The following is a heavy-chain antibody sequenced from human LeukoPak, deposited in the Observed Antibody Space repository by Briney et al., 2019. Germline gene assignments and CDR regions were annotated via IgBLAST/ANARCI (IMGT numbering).Heavy chain of an antibody. V-gene: IGHV3-7*01. D-gene: IGHD3-3*01. CDR2: IKQDGSEK. CDR1: GFTFSSYW. J-gene: IGHJ3*02. CDR3: ARDRRITIFGVAMGDAFDI. Sequence: PGGSLRLSCAASGFTFSSYWMSWVRQAPGKGLEWVANIKQDGSEKYYVDSVKGRFTISRDNAKNSLYLQMNSLRAEDTAVYYCARDRRITIFGVAMGDAFDIWGRGTMVTVSS.